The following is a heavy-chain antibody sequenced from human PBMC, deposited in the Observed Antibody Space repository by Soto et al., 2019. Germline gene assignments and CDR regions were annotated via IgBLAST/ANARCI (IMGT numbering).Heavy chain of an antibody. CDR1: GFTFSSYW. J-gene: IGHJ6*02. CDR2: IKQDGSEK. D-gene: IGHD3-3*01. Sequence: PGGSLRLSCAASGFTFSSYWMSWVRQAPGKGLEWVANIKQDGSEKYYVDSVKGRFTISRENAKNSLYLQMNSLRAADTAVYYCAREASYYDFWSGYYGPGYYGMDVWGQGTTVTVSS. V-gene: IGHV3-7*01. CDR3: AREASYYDFWSGYYGPGYYGMDV.